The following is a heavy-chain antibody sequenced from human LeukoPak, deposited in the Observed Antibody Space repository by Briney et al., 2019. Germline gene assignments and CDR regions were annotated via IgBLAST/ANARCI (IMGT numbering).Heavy chain of an antibody. CDR1: GYTFTGYY. V-gene: IGHV1-2*02. J-gene: IGHJ5*02. D-gene: IGHD6-13*01. CDR3: ARGVAAAAGWFDP. Sequence: ASVKVSCKASGYTFTGYYMHWVRQAPGQGLEWMGWINPNSGGTNYAQKFQGRVTMTRNTSISTAYMELSSLRSEDTAVYYCARGVAAAAGWFDPWGQGTLVTVSS. CDR2: INPNSGGT.